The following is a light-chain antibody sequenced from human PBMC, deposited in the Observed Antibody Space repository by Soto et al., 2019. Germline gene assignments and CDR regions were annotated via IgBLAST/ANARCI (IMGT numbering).Light chain of an antibody. CDR1: ESLVHSDGNTY. CDR3: MQASQLRT. V-gene: IGKV2-24*01. CDR2: QIS. J-gene: IGKJ1*01. Sequence: IVLTQTPLSSAVTLGQPASFSCESSESLVHSDGNTYLGWLHLRPGQPPRLLIYQISKRPPGVPDRFSGSGAGTNITLKISRVEPEDVGIFYCMQASQLRTFGQGTKVDIK.